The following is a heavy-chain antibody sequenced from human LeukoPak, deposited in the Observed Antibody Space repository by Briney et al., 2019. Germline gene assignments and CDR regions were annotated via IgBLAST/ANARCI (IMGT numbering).Heavy chain of an antibody. D-gene: IGHD2-21*02. CDR1: GFTFSSYA. J-gene: IGHJ4*02. Sequence: GGSLRLSCAASGFTFSSYAMNWVRQAPGKGLEWVSAISGSGGSTYYADSVKGRFTISRDNSKNTLYLQMNSLRAEDTAVYYCARSPFCGGDCYIGFGYWGQGTLATVSS. V-gene: IGHV3-23*01. CDR2: ISGSGGST. CDR3: ARSPFCGGDCYIGFGY.